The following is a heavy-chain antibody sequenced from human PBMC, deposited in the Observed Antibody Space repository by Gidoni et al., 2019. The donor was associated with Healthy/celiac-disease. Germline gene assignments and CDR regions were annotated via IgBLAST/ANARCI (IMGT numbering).Heavy chain of an antibody. Sequence: QVQLQESGPGLVKPSETLSLTCTVSGGSISSYYWSWIRQPPGKGLEWIGYIYYSGSTNYNPSLKSRVTISVDTSKNQFSLKLSSVTAADTAGYYCARGEGGDSVWGQGTLVTVSS. CDR3: ARGEGGDSV. CDR2: IYYSGST. D-gene: IGHD4-17*01. CDR1: GGSISSYY. V-gene: IGHV4-59*01. J-gene: IGHJ4*02.